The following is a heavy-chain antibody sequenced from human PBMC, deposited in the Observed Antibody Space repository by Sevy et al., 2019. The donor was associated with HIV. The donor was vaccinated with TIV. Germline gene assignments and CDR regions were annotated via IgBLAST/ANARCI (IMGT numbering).Heavy chain of an antibody. V-gene: IGHV3-48*01. CDR1: GFIFSNYY. J-gene: IGHJ4*02. Sequence: GGSLRLSCAASGFIFSNYYMTWVRQAPGKGLEWVSYISDRSDTISYAHSVKGRFTISRDNAKNALYLLMSSLRGEETAVYYCARVRDRYCSGGSCYYGYFFDYWGQGTLVTVSS. CDR3: ARVRDRYCSGGSCYYGYFFDY. CDR2: ISDRSDTI. D-gene: IGHD2-15*01.